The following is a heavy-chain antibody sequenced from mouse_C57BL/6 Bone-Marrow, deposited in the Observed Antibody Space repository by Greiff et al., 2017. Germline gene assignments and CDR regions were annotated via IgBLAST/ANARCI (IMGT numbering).Heavy chain of an antibody. CDR3: TSVVGWDGYANYAMDY. D-gene: IGHD2-2*01. CDR1: GYTFTDYE. CDR2: IDPETGGT. V-gene: IGHV1-15*01. Sequence: QVQLQQSGAELVRPGASVTLSCKASGYTFTDYEMHWVKQTPVHGLEWIGAIDPETGGTAYNQKFKGKAILTADKSSSTAYMELRSLTSEDSAVYYCTSVVGWDGYANYAMDYWGQGTSATVSS. J-gene: IGHJ4*01.